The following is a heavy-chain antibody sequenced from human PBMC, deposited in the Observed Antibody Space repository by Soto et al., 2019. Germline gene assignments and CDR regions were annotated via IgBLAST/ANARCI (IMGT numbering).Heavy chain of an antibody. D-gene: IGHD2-21*02. CDR3: ARWGDPLYYYYYYGMDV. CDR2: INPSGGST. Sequence: GASVKVSCKASGYTFTSYYMHWVRQAPGQGLEWMGIINPSGGSTSYAQKFQGRVTMTRDTSTSTVYMELSGLRSEDTAVYYCARWGDPLYYYYYYGMDVWGQGTTVTVSS. CDR1: GYTFTSYY. J-gene: IGHJ6*02. V-gene: IGHV1-46*01.